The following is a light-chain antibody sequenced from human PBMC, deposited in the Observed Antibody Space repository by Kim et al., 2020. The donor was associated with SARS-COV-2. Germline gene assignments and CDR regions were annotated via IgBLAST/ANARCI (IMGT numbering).Light chain of an antibody. CDR3: QQSYNSPRT. J-gene: IGKJ1*01. CDR1: QSINNH. V-gene: IGKV1-39*01. CDR2: GAS. Sequence: VSVGDRVTITCRASQSINNHLNWYQDKPGNAPKVLIYGASSLQSGVPSRFSGSGSGTDFTITISNLQPEDFATYYCQQSYNSPRTFGQGTKVDIK.